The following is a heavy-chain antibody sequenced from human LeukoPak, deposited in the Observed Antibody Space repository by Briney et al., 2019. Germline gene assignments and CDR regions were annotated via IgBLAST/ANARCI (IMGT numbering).Heavy chain of an antibody. D-gene: IGHD5-18*01. CDR2: IRYDGSNK. V-gene: IGHV3-30*02. CDR1: GFTFSSYG. J-gene: IGHJ4*02. Sequence: GGSLRLSCAASGFTFSSYGMHWVRQAPGKGLEWVAFIRYDGSNKYYADSVKGRFTISRDNSKNTLYLQMNSLRAEDTAVYYCAKGGEQLWSKHFDYWGQGILVAVSS. CDR3: AKGGEQLWSKHFDY.